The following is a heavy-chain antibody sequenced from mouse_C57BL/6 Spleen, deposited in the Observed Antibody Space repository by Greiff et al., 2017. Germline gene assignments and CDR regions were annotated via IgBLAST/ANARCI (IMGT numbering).Heavy chain of an antibody. J-gene: IGHJ1*03. V-gene: IGHV1-69*01. Sequence: QVQLQQPGAELVMPGASVKLSCKASGYTFTSYWMHWVKQRPGQGLEWIGEIDPSDSYTNYNQKFKGKSTLTVDKSSSTAYMQLSSLTSEDSAVYYCARAAITTVVGRYFAVWGTGTTVTVSS. D-gene: IGHD1-1*01. CDR3: ARAAITTVVGRYFAV. CDR1: GYTFTSYW. CDR2: IDPSDSYT.